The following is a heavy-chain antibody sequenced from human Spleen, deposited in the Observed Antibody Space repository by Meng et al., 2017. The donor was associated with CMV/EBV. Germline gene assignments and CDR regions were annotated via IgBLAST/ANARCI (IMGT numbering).Heavy chain of an antibody. D-gene: IGHD2-2*01. V-gene: IGHV5-51*01. CDR1: GYSFTNYW. J-gene: IGHJ6*02. CDR2: IYPGDSDT. Sequence: GGSLRLSCKGSGYSFTNYWVGWVRQMPGKGLEWMGIIYPGDSDTRYSPSFQGQVTISADKSISTAYLQWSSLKASDTAMYYCARHGLSSPSEKYYYYYGMDVWGQGTTVTVSS. CDR3: ARHGLSSPSEKYYYYYGMDV.